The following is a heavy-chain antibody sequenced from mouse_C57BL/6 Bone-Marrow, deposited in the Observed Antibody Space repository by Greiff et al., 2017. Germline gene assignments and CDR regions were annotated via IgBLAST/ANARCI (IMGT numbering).Heavy chain of an antibody. J-gene: IGHJ2*01. CDR1: GYTFTSYW. D-gene: IGHD3-1*01. CDR3: AREGGLSGDFDY. V-gene: IGHV1-50*01. Sequence: VQLQQPGAELVKPGASVKLSCKASGYTFTSYWMQWVKQRPGQGLEWIGEIDPSDSYTNYTQKFKGKATLTVDTSSSTAYMQLSSLTSEDSAVYYCAREGGLSGDFDYWGQGTTLTVSS. CDR2: IDPSDSYT.